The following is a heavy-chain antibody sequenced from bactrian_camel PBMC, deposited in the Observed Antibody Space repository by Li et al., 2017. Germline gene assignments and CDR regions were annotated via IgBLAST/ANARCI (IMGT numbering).Heavy chain of an antibody. CDR3: TVELGCHGTYCSPGCSGYNI. D-gene: IGHD2*01. V-gene: IGHV3S25*01. CDR2: INSAGGTT. Sequence: QLVESGGGSVQAGGSLRLSCAASGFTFSSYWMYWVRQAPGKGLEWVSGINSAGGTTYYADSVKGRFTISRDGAKNAVYLQMDSLKPEDTAMYYCTVELGCHGTYCSPGCSGYNIWGQGTQVTVS. CDR1: GFTFSSYW. J-gene: IGHJ4*01.